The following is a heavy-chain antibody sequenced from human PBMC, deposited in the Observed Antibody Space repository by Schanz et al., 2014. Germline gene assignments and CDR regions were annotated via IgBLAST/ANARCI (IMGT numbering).Heavy chain of an antibody. Sequence: EVQLVASGGGLVQPGGSLRLSCAASGFAVDNYYMSCVRQAPGRGLEWVSAISGSGGSTYYADSVKGRFTISRDNSKNTLYLQMNSLRVEDTAVYYCAKGRFGELSAFDIWGQGTMVTVSS. CDR3: AKGRFGELSAFDI. D-gene: IGHD3-10*01. V-gene: IGHV3-23*04. CDR1: GFAVDNYY. J-gene: IGHJ3*02. CDR2: ISGSGGST.